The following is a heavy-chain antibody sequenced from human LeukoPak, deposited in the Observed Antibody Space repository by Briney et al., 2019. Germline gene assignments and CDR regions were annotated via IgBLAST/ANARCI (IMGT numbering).Heavy chain of an antibody. Sequence: PSVTLSLNCTVSGGSISGSYWNWIRQPPGKGLEWIGCIHDSGTTNYNPSLKSRVTISLHTSKNQFSLRLTSVTAADTAVYYCAIEHDGATYSNLGGQGTLVAVSS. V-gene: IGHV4-59*01. CDR3: AIEHDGATYSNL. CDR1: GGSISGSY. D-gene: IGHD5-12*01. J-gene: IGHJ4*02. CDR2: IHDSGTT.